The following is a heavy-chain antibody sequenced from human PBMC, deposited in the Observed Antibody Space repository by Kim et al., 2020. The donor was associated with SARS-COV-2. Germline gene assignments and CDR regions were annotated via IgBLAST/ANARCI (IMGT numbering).Heavy chain of an antibody. CDR3: ARDGDYYDSAGYPDYFDS. D-gene: IGHD3-22*01. J-gene: IGHJ4*02. V-gene: IGHV3-48*03. Sequence: VKGRFTISRYNAGNSLYLQLDSLRAEDTAVYYCARDGDYYDSAGYPDYFDSWGQGTLVTVSS.